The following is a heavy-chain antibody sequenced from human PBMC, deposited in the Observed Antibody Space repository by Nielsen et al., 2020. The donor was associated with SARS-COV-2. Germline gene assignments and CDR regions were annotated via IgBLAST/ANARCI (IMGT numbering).Heavy chain of an antibody. CDR3: ARLVAPNYFASGTYPGSFDY. Sequence: SETLSLTCTVSRGSTSNYYWSWIRQSPGEGLEFIAYVSYSGKTTYNPALKSRVTMSVDTSMNQFSLHLNSVTAADTAVYYCARLVAPNYFASGTYPGSFDYWGQGIVVTVSS. D-gene: IGHD3-10*01. CDR2: VSYSGKT. CDR1: RGSTSNYY. V-gene: IGHV4-59*01. J-gene: IGHJ4*02.